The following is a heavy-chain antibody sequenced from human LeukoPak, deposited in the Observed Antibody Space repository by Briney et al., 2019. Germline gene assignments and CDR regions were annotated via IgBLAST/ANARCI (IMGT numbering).Heavy chain of an antibody. CDR3: AIISGSYHFDY. J-gene: IGHJ4*02. V-gene: IGHV4-59*12. CDR1: GGSISSYY. D-gene: IGHD1-26*01. Sequence: SETLSLTCTVSGGSISSYYWSWIRQPPGKGLEWIGYIYYSGSTNYKPSLKSRVTISVETSKNQFSLKLSSVTAADTAVYYCAIISGSYHFDYWGQGTLVTVSS. CDR2: IYYSGST.